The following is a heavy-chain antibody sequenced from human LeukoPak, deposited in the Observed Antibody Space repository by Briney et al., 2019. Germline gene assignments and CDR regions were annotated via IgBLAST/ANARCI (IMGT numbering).Heavy chain of an antibody. J-gene: IGHJ5*02. Sequence: GGSLRLSCAASGFTFSSYWMSWVRQAPGKGLEWVANIKQDGSEKYYVDSVKGRFTISRDNAKNSLYLQMNSLRAEDTAVYYCARDQYNWNGWFDPWGQGTLVTVSS. CDR2: IKQDGSEK. CDR3: ARDQYNWNGWFDP. D-gene: IGHD1-1*01. V-gene: IGHV3-7*03. CDR1: GFTFSSYW.